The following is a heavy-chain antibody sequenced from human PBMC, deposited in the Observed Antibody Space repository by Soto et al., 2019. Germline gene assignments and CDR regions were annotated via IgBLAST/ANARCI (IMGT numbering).Heavy chain of an antibody. Sequence: VQLVESGGGLVQPGGSLRLSCAVSGLTFSNYWMNWVRQAPGKGLVWVSRINSDGSGTDYADSVKGRFTISRDTARNTLYLEMHSLRAEDTALYYCGRGGRIVAAASVDWGQGTLVTVSA. V-gene: IGHV3-74*01. CDR1: GLTFSNYW. CDR3: GRGGRIVAAASVD. D-gene: IGHD6-25*01. CDR2: INSDGSGT. J-gene: IGHJ4*02.